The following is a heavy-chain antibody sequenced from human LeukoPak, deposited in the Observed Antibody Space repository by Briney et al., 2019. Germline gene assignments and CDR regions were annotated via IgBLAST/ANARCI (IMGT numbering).Heavy chain of an antibody. Sequence: SQTLSLTCAISGDSVSSNSAAWNWIRQSPSRDLEWLGRTYYSSKWFNDYVLSVKSRISINPDTSKNQFSLQLNFVTPEDTAVYYCARGYRSSFDYWSQGTLVTVSS. V-gene: IGHV6-1*01. CDR1: GDSVSSNSAA. CDR3: ARGYRSSFDY. J-gene: IGHJ4*02. CDR2: TYYSSKWFN. D-gene: IGHD6-13*01.